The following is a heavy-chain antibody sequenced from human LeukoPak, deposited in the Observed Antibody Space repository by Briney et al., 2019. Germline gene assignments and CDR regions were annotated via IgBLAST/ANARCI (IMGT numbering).Heavy chain of an antibody. CDR1: GGSISNKY. J-gene: IGHJ4*02. V-gene: IGHV4-59*01. D-gene: IGHD6-13*01. CDR2: IYYSGST. CDR3: ARAAKRVGVAAASDY. Sequence: SETLSLTCTVSGGSISNKYWSWIRQPPGKGLEWIGYIYYSGSTNYNPSLKSRVTILVDTSKNQFSLKLSSVTAADTAVYYCARAAKRVGVAAASDYWGQGTLVTVSS.